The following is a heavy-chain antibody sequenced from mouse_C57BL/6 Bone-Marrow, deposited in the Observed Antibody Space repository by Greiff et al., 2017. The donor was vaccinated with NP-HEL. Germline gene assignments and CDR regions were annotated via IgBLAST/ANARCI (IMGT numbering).Heavy chain of an antibody. CDR1: GYTFTSYW. Sequence: QVQLQQPGAELVQPGASVKLSCKASGYTFTSYWMHWVKQRPGQGLEWIGMIHPNSGSTNYNEKFKSKATLTVDKSSSTAYMQLSSLTSEDAAVYYGARYLIAKDYWGQGTTLTVSS. CDR2: IHPNSGST. CDR3: ARYLIAKDY. J-gene: IGHJ2*01. D-gene: IGHD1-1*01. V-gene: IGHV1-64*01.